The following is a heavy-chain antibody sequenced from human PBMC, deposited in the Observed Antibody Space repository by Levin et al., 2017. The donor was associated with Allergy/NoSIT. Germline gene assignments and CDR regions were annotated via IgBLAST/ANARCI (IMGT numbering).Heavy chain of an antibody. J-gene: IGHJ3*02. D-gene: IGHD6-19*01. V-gene: IGHV5-51*01. CDR1: FSLFPLSF. CDR2: IYPGDSDT. Sequence: SFPFSFSLFPLSFLGWVRQMPGKGLEWMGIIYPGDSDTRYSPSFQGQVTISSDQSISTAYLQWSSLKASDTAMYYCARPYSSGWDRGAFDIWGQGTMVTVSS. CDR3: ARPYSSGWDRGAFDI.